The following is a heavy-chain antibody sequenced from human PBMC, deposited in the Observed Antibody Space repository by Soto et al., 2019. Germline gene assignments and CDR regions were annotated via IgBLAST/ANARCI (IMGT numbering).Heavy chain of an antibody. Sequence: ASVKVSCKASGYTFTSYGISLVRQAPGQGLEWIGWISAYNGNTNYAQKLQGRVTMATDTSTSIAYMELRSQRSDDTDVDYRARDRGYCGGDCYPLAVFDIWGKGKMVTASS. D-gene: IGHD2-21*02. CDR2: ISAYNGNT. CDR1: GYTFTSYG. CDR3: ARDRGYCGGDCYPLAVFDI. V-gene: IGHV1-18*01. J-gene: IGHJ3*02.